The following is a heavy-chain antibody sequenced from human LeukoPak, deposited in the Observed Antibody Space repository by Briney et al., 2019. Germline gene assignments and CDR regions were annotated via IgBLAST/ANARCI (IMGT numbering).Heavy chain of an antibody. CDR3: ARDNRVRGESYYYYGMDV. J-gene: IGHJ6*02. CDR1: GGSISSGGYY. CDR2: IYYSGST. Sequence: SETLSLTCTVSGGSISSGGYYWSWIRQHPGKGLEWIGYIYYSGSTYYNPSLKSRVTISVDTSKNQFSLKLSSVTAADTAVYYCARDNRVRGESYYYYGMDVWGQGTTVTVSS. V-gene: IGHV4-31*03. D-gene: IGHD3-10*01.